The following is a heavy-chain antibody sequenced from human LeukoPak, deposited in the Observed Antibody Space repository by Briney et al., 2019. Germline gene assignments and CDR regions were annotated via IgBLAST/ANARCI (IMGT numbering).Heavy chain of an antibody. CDR2: IIPNSGGT. D-gene: IGHD2-2*01. V-gene: IGHV1-2*02. CDR3: ARDYCSSTSCYFDY. J-gene: IGHJ4*02. CDR1: GYNFTDYY. Sequence: ASVKVSCKASGYNFTDYYLHWVRQAPGQGLEWMGWIIPNSGGTHYAQMFQGRVTMTRDTSISTAYMELSRLRSDDTAVYYCARDYCSSTSCYFDYWGQGTLVTVSS.